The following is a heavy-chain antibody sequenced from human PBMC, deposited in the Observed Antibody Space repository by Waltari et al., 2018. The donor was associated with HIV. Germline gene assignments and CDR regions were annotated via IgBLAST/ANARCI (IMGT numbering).Heavy chain of an antibody. CDR3: TTVGGGTRDY. V-gene: IGHV3-15*01. Sequence: EVLLVESGGGLGKPGGSLRLSVAASGSTLSDAWMSWVRQAPGKGLEWVGRIKSNTDGGTTDYAAPVKGRFTISRDDSKTTLYLEMNSLKTEDTAVYYCTTVGGGTRDYWGQGTLITVSS. J-gene: IGHJ4*02. D-gene: IGHD3-16*01. CDR2: IKSNTDGGTT. CDR1: GSTLSDAW.